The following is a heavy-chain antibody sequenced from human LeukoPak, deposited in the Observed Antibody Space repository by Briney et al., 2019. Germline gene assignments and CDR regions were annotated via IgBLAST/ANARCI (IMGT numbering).Heavy chain of an antibody. Sequence: GASVKVSCKASGYTFITYYMHWVRQAPGQGLEWMGIINPSGGSTSYAQKFQGRVTMTRDTSTSTVYMELSSLRSEDTAVYYCARSPYDSSGYYYHYYYGMDVWGQGTTVTVSS. V-gene: IGHV1-46*01. CDR1: GYTFITYY. J-gene: IGHJ6*02. D-gene: IGHD3-22*01. CDR3: ARSPYDSSGYYYHYYYGMDV. CDR2: INPSGGST.